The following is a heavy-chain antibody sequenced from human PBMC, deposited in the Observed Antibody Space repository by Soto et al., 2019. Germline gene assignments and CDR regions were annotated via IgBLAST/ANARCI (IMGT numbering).Heavy chain of an antibody. D-gene: IGHD5-12*01. V-gene: IGHV3-23*01. CDR2: ISGSGGST. CDR3: ARDSEAAYGGYESDYYYDRDV. CDR1: GFTFRSYA. J-gene: IGHJ6*03. Sequence: EVQLLESGGGLVQPGGSLRLSCAASGFTFRSYAMNWVRQAPGKGLEWVSAISGSGGSTYYAASVKGRFTISRDDSKSTRLLQMNSLRAEDTAFYDGARDSEAAYGGYESDYYYDRDVGGKGTTVIVSS.